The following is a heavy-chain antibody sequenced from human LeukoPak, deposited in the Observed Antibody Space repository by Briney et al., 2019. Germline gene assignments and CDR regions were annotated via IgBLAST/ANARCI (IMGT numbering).Heavy chain of an antibody. CDR3: AKDKEYTGTYGLFDY. J-gene: IGHJ4*02. Sequence: GGSLRLSCAASGFTFSSYDMHWVRQATGKGLEWVSAIGTAGDTYYPGSVKGRFTISRENAKNSLYLQMNSLRAGDTALYYCAKDKEYTGTYGLFDYWGQGTLVTVSS. D-gene: IGHD1-26*01. V-gene: IGHV3-13*01. CDR2: IGTAGDT. CDR1: GFTFSSYD.